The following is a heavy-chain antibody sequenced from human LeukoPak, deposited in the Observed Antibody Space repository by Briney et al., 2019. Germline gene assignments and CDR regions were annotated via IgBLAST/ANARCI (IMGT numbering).Heavy chain of an antibody. V-gene: IGHV1-69*13. CDR1: GGTFSSYA. CDR2: IIPIFGTA. D-gene: IGHD3-3*01. CDR3: AREGVTYYDFWSGRGPFDY. Sequence: SVKVSCKASGGTFSSYAISWARQAPEQGLEWMGGIIPIFGTANYAQKFQGRVTITADESTSTAYMELSSLRSEDTAVYYCAREGVTYYDFWSGRGPFDYWGQGTLVTVSS. J-gene: IGHJ4*02.